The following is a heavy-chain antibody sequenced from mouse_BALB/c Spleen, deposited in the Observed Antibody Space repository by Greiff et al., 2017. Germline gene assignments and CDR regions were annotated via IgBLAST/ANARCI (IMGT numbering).Heavy chain of an antibody. J-gene: IGHJ4*01. CDR3: ASGEVRQNYYAMDY. CDR1: GYTFTDYA. Sequence: VQLQQSGPELVRPGESVKISCKGSGYTFTDYAMHWVKQCHAKSLEWIGVISIYYDNTNYNQKFKGKATMTVDKSSSTAYMELARLTSEDSAIYYCASGEVRQNYYAMDYWGQGTSVTVSS. D-gene: IGHD2-14*01. CDR2: ISIYYDNT. V-gene: IGHV1-67*01.